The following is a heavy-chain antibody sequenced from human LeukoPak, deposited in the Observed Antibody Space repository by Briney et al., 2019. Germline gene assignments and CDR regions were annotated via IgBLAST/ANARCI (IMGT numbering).Heavy chain of an antibody. J-gene: IGHJ6*03. CDR3: ARGGTPSYYYYMDV. CDR1: VYTFTSYG. Sequence: ASVKVACKTSVYTFTSYGICWVRQAPGEELEWIGWISVYNDKTNYAQKLQGRVTMTTETSTSTAYMELRSLRSDDTAVYYCARGGTPSYYYYMDVWGKGTTVTISS. V-gene: IGHV1-18*01. D-gene: IGHD3-16*01. CDR2: ISVYNDKT.